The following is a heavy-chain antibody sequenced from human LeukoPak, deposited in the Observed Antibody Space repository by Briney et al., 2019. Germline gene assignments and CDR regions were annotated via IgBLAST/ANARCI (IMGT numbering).Heavy chain of an antibody. CDR3: ARHGILKESGACDI. Sequence: PSETLSLTCTVSGGSISSSSYYWGWIRQPPGKGLEWIGSIYYSGSTYYNPSLKSRITISVDMSKKQFSLKLTSVTAADTAVYYCARHGILKESGACDIWGQGTMVIVSS. J-gene: IGHJ3*02. D-gene: IGHD2-8*01. CDR2: IYYSGST. V-gene: IGHV4-39*01. CDR1: GGSISSSSYY.